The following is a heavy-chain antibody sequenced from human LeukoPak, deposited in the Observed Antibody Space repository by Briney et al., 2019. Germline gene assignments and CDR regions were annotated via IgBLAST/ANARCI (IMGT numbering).Heavy chain of an antibody. CDR2: ISAYNGNT. V-gene: IGHV1-18*01. CDR3: ARAYCSSTSCYPFDY. D-gene: IGHD2-2*01. Sequence: ASVKVSCKASGYTFTGYGISWVRQAPGQGLEWMGWISAYNGNTNYAQKLQGRVTMTTDTSTSTAYMELRSLRSDDTAVYYCARAYCSSTSCYPFDYWGQGTLVTVSS. CDR1: GYTFTGYG. J-gene: IGHJ4*02.